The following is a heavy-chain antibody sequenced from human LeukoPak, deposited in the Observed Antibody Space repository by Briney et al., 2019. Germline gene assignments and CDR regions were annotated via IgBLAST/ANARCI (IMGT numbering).Heavy chain of an antibody. CDR1: GYFFTSYG. CDR3: AREGDYSNFRAFDV. V-gene: IGHV1-18*01. J-gene: IGHJ3*01. Sequence: GASVKVSCKASGYFFTSYGISWVRQAPGQGLEWMGWISTYSGNANYAQKVQDRVTVTTDTSTSTVFLELRSLEPDDTAVYYCAREGDYSNFRAFDVWGQGTTVIVSS. D-gene: IGHD4-11*01. CDR2: ISTYSGNA.